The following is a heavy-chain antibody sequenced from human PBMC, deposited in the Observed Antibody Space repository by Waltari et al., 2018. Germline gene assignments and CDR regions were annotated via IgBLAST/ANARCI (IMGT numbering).Heavy chain of an antibody. D-gene: IGHD4-4*01. CDR2: IKGDGSQK. J-gene: IGHJ4*02. V-gene: IGHV3-7*01. CDR3: ARDPHYSNFDY. CDR1: GFTFSTYW. Sequence: EVHLVESGGGLVQPGGSLRLSCAASGFTFSTYWRTWVRQAPGKGRGWRANIKGDGSQKNYVDSVKGRFTISRDTANNSLYLQMNSLRAEDTPVYYCARDPHYSNFDYWGQGTLVTVSS.